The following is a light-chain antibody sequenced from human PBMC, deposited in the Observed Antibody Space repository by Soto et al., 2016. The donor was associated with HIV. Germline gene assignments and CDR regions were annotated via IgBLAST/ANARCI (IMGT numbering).Light chain of an antibody. CDR2: GKN. CDR3: NSRDSSGNLYV. Sequence: SSELTQDPALSVALGQTVTITCQGDSLRSYDASWYQQKPGQAPVLVIYGKNNRPSGIPDRFSGSSSGNTASLTITGAQAEDEADYYCNSRDSSGNLYVFGTGTKVTVL. J-gene: IGLJ1*01. V-gene: IGLV3-19*01. CDR1: SLRSYD.